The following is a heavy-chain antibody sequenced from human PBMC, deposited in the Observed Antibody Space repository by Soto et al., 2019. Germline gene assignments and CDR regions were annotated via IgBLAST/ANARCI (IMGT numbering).Heavy chain of an antibody. Sequence: QVQLVQSGAEVKKPGSSVNVSCKASGGTFSIYGISWVRQAPGQGLERMGGIMPRFHTTTYAQKFQGRITITADETTNIAYLQLDSLRSEDTALFFCAGGRYGDVDAEPFDIWGQGTMVTVSS. CDR3: AGGRYGDVDAEPFDI. CDR2: IMPRFHTT. CDR1: GGTFSIYG. V-gene: IGHV1-69*01. J-gene: IGHJ3*02. D-gene: IGHD4-17*01.